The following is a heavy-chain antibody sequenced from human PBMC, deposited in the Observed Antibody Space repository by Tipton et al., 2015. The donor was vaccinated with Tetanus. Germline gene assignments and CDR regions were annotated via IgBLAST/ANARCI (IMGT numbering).Heavy chain of an antibody. CDR3: ARRVTLYNGYDTSQDY. D-gene: IGHD5-12*01. V-gene: IGHV4-39*01. CDR2: IYYSGST. Sequence: TLSLTCTVSGGSISSSSYYWGWIRQPPGKGLEWIGSIYYSGSTYYNPSLKSRVTISVDTSKNQFSLKLSSVTAADTAVYYRARRVTLYNGYDTSQDYWGQGTLVTVSS. J-gene: IGHJ4*02. CDR1: GGSISSSSYY.